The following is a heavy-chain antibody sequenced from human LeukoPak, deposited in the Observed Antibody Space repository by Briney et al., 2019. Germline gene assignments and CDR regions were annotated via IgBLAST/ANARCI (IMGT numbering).Heavy chain of an antibody. J-gene: IGHJ5*02. V-gene: IGHV4-30-2*01. CDR1: GGSISSGGYS. Sequence: SQTLSLTCAVSGGSISSGGYSWSWIRQPPGKGLEWIGYIYHSGSTYYNPSLKSRVTISVDRSKNQFSLKLSSVTAADTAVYYCARSPRIIVVVPAARRRWLDPWGQGTLVTVSS. D-gene: IGHD2-2*01. CDR3: ARSPRIIVVVPAARRRWLDP. CDR2: IYHSGST.